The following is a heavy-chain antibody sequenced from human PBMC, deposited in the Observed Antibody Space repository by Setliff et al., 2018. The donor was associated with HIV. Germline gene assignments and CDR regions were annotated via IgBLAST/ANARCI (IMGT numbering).Heavy chain of an antibody. V-gene: IGHV4-34*01. Sequence: SQTLSLTCAVYGGTFSGHYWSWIRQPPGQGLDWIGEIHPSGNTYYNPSLQSRVTISVDTSKNQFSLNLSSVTAADTAVYYCARGLDSAKIHYWGQGTLVTVSS. CDR3: ARGLDSAKIHY. J-gene: IGHJ4*02. D-gene: IGHD6-25*01. CDR1: GGTFSGHY. CDR2: IHPSGNT.